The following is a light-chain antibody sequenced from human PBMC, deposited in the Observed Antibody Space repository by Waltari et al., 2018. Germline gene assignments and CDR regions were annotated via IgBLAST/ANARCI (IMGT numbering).Light chain of an antibody. CDR2: LVS. CDR1: QSLLHSNGNTY. J-gene: IGKJ4*01. Sequence: DIVMTQSPLSLPVTPGEPASISCRSSQSLLHSNGNTYLEWYLQKPGQSPQLLIYLVSKRASGVPDRFSGSGSGTDFTLKISRVEAEDVGVYYCMQALQTITFGGGTKVEIK. V-gene: IGKV2-28*01. CDR3: MQALQTIT.